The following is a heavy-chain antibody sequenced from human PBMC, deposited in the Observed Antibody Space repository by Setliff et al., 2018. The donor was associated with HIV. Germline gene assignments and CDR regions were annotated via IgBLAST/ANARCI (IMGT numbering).Heavy chain of an antibody. CDR2: MYSSGNS. J-gene: IGHJ4*02. Sequence: SETLSLTCTVSGGSMGSHYWIWIRQSPGKGLEWIGYMYSSGNSNYNPSLKSRVTMSVDTSNNQVSLYLSSVTAADTAVYYCARAVGASYATPYLDYWGRGTLVTVSS. D-gene: IGHD1-26*01. V-gene: IGHV4-59*11. CDR3: ARAVGASYATPYLDY. CDR1: GGSMGSHY.